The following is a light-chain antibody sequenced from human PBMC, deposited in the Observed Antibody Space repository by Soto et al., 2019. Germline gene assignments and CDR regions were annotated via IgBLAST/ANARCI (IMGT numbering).Light chain of an antibody. V-gene: IGLV2-11*01. CDR3: CSYAGSYTYV. CDR2: DVS. CDR1: SSYVGGYNY. Sequence: QSSLTQPRSVSRAPGQAVTLSCTGTSSYVGGYNYVSWYQQHPGKAPKLMIYDVSKRPSGVPDRFSGSKSGNTASLTISGLQAEDEADYYCCSYAGSYTYVFGTGTKVTVL. J-gene: IGLJ1*01.